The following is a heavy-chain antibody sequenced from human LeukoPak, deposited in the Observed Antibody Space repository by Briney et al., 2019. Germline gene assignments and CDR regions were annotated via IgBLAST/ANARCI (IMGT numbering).Heavy chain of an antibody. CDR2: INHSGST. V-gene: IGHV4-34*01. CDR1: GGSFSGYY. J-gene: IGHJ5*02. Sequence: SETLSLTCAVYGGSFSGYYWSWTRQPPGKGLEWIGEINHSGSTNYNPSLKSRVTISVDTSKNQFSLKLSSVTAADTAVYYCARGGDIVVVPAAPRGYNWFDPWGQGTLVTVSS. CDR3: ARGGDIVVVPAAPRGYNWFDP. D-gene: IGHD2-2*01.